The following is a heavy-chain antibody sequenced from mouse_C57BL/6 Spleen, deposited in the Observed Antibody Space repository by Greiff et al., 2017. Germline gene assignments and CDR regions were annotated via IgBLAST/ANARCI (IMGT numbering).Heavy chain of an antibody. CDR3: ARAGGYYRYAMDY. J-gene: IGHJ4*01. Sequence: EVQLQQSGPELVKPGASVKISCKASGYTFTDYYMNWVKQSHGKSLEWIGDINPNNGGTSYNQKFKGKATLTVDKSSSTAYMELRSLTSEDSAVYYCARAGGYYRYAMDYWGQGTSVTVSS. CDR1: GYTFTDYY. CDR2: INPNNGGT. D-gene: IGHD2-3*01. V-gene: IGHV1-26*01.